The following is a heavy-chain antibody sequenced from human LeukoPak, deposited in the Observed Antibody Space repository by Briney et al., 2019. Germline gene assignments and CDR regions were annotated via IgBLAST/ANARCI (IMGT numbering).Heavy chain of an antibody. CDR3: ASFGNWNYVDY. Sequence: SVKVSCKASGGTFSSYAISWVRQAPGQGLEWMGGIIPIFGTANYAQKFQGRVTITTDESTSTTYMELSSLRSEDTAVYYCASFGNWNYVDYWGQGTLVTVSS. CDR2: IIPIFGTA. D-gene: IGHD1-20*01. CDR1: GGTFSSYA. V-gene: IGHV1-69*05. J-gene: IGHJ4*02.